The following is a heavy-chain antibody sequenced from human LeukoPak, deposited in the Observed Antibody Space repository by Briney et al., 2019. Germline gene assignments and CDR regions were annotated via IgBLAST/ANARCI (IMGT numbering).Heavy chain of an antibody. D-gene: IGHD5-24*01. CDR3: ARASEMATIPFDY. CDR2: INDSGRT. CDR1: GGSFSGYY. Sequence: PSETLSLTCAVYGGSFSGYYWSWIRQPPGKGLEWIGEINDSGRTNYNPSLTRRGTISVDTSKNQFSLKLSSVTAADTAVYYCARASEMATIPFDYCSQATLATVSS. J-gene: IGHJ4*02. V-gene: IGHV4-34*01.